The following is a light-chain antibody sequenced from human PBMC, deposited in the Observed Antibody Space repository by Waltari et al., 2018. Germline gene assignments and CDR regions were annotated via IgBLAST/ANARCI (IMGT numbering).Light chain of an antibody. V-gene: IGKV4-1*01. CDR2: WAS. CDR1: QSVLYSSDNKNY. J-gene: IGKJ1*01. Sequence: DIVMTQSPDSLAVSLGERATINCKSSQSVLYSSDNKNYLAWYQQKPGQPPKLLIYWASTRGSGVPDRFSGSGSGTDFTLTISSLQAEDVAVYYCQQYRNWPPWTFGQGTKVEIK. CDR3: QQYRNWPPWT.